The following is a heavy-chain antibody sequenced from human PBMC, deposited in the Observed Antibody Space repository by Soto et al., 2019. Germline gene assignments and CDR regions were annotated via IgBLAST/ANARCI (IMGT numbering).Heavy chain of an antibody. CDR1: GFTFSGYA. CDR2: MSGTAGNT. CDR3: AREDGGGPFDY. J-gene: IGHJ4*02. D-gene: IGHD2-15*01. V-gene: IGHV3-23*01. Sequence: EVQLLESGGGLVQPGGSLRLSCAGSGFTFSGYAMTWVRQAPGKGLEWVSGMSGTAGNTYYADSVKARFTISRANSKNTLYLQMNSLRAEDTALYYCAREDGGGPFDYWGQGTLVTVSS.